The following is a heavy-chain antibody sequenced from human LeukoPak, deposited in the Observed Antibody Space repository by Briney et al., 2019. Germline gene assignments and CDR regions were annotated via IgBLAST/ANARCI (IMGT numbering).Heavy chain of an antibody. CDR2: INTNTGNP. Sequence: ASVKVSCKASGYTFTSYAMNWVRQAPGQGLEWMGWINTNTGNPTYAQGFTGRFVFSLDTSVSTAYLQICSLKAEDTAVYYCARGPRYCSSTSCYFPWFDPWGLGTLVTVSS. J-gene: IGHJ5*02. V-gene: IGHV7-4-1*01. CDR3: ARGPRYCSSTSCYFPWFDP. D-gene: IGHD2-2*01. CDR1: GYTFTSYA.